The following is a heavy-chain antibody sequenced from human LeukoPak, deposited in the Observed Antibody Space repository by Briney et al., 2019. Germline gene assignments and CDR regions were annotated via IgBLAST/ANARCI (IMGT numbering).Heavy chain of an antibody. J-gene: IGHJ4*02. CDR3: AKSSYYDSSGYYREYYFDY. CDR1: GFTFRDYT. D-gene: IGHD3-22*01. CDR2: ISGSGGST. V-gene: IGHV3-23*01. Sequence: PGGSLRLSCAASGFTFRDYTMNWVRQAPGKGLEWVSAISGSGGSTYYADSVKGRFTISIDNSKNTLYLQMNSLRAEDTAVYYCAKSSYYDSSGYYREYYFDYWGQGTLVTVSS.